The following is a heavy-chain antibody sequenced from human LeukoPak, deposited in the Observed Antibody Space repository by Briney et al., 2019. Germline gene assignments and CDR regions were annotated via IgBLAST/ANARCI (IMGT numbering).Heavy chain of an antibody. CDR2: ITYNSGTI. V-gene: IGHV3-48*04. D-gene: IGHD6-19*01. Sequence: GGSLRLSCAASGFTFRSYAMQWVRQAPGKGLEWVSYITYNSGTIFYADSVKGRFTISRDNAKSSLYLQMNNLRAEDTAVYYCARGAGYWGQGTLVTVSS. CDR1: GFTFRSYA. J-gene: IGHJ4*02. CDR3: ARGAGY.